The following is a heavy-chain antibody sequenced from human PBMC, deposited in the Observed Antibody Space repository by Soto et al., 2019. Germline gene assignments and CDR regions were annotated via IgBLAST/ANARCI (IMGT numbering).Heavy chain of an antibody. J-gene: IGHJ6*02. Sequence: LRLSCAASGFTFSSYSMNWVRQAPGKGLEWVSYISSSSSTIYYADSVKGRFTISRDNAKNSLYLQMNSLRDEDTAVYYCAGIQLGTYYYYGMDVWGQGTTVTVSS. CDR3: AGIQLGTYYYYGMDV. CDR1: GFTFSSYS. V-gene: IGHV3-48*02. D-gene: IGHD5-18*01. CDR2: ISSSSSTI.